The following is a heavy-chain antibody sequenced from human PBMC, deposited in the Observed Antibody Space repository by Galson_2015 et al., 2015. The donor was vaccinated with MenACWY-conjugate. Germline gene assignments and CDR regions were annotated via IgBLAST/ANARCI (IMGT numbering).Heavy chain of an antibody. V-gene: IGHV3-7*03. J-gene: IGHJ6*02. Sequence: SLRLSCAASGFTFRNYWMTWVRQAPGKGLEWAASIKKDVSEKYYVDSVKGRFTISRDNAKNSLYLEMNSLRVEDTAVYSCARGHYGMDVWGQGTTVTASS. CDR2: IKKDVSEK. CDR3: ARGHYGMDV. CDR1: GFTFRNYW.